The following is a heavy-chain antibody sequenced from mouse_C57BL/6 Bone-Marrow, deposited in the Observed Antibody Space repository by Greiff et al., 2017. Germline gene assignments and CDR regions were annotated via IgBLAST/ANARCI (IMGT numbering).Heavy chain of an antibody. CDR2: ISNGGGST. CDR3: ARDDGSSYGFAY. CDR1: GFTFSDYY. D-gene: IGHD1-1*01. V-gene: IGHV5-12*01. Sequence: EVKLVESGGGLVQPGGSLKLSCAASGFTFSDYYMYWVRQTPEKRLEWVAYISNGGGSTYYPDTVKGRFTISRDNAKNTLYLQMSRLKSEDTAMYYCARDDGSSYGFAYWGQGTLVTVSA. J-gene: IGHJ3*01.